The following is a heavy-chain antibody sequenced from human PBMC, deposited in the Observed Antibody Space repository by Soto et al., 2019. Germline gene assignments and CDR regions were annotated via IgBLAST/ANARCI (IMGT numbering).Heavy chain of an antibody. CDR2: ISGSGGST. V-gene: IGHV3-23*01. J-gene: IGHJ4*02. CDR1: GFTFSSYA. CDR3: AKGGDPVLRSFDCLWLENTESDY. Sequence: VRLSCAASGFTFSSYAMSWVRQAPGKGLEWVSAISGSGGSTYYADSVKGRFTISRDNSKNTLYLQMNSLSAEDTAVYYCAKGGDPVLRSFDCLWLENTESDYWGQGTLVTVSS. D-gene: IGHD3-9*01.